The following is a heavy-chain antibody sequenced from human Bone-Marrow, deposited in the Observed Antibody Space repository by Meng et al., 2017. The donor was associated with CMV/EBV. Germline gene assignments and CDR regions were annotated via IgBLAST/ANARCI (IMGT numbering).Heavy chain of an antibody. D-gene: IGHD1-26*01. J-gene: IGHJ4*02. V-gene: IGHV4-4*02. CDR2: IYHSGRT. CDR1: SIRSTNW. Sequence: SIRSTNWWSWVRQSPGKGLEWIGEIYHSGRTNYNPSLKSRVTMSVGTSKNLFSLNLTSLIAADTAVYYCARTPTLIVAEGGFYFDYWGQGTLVTVSS. CDR3: ARTPTLIVAEGGFYFDY.